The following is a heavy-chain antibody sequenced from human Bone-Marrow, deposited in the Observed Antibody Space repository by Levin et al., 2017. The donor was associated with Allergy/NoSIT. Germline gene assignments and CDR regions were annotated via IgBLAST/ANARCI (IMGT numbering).Heavy chain of an antibody. CDR2: IKSKSDGEST. CDR3: TTFGSSRKLDY. D-gene: IGHD3-10*01. CDR1: GFTFTNAW. J-gene: IGHJ4*02. V-gene: IGHV3-15*01. Sequence: PGGSLRLSCTASGFTFTNAWMTWVRQVPGKGLECVGRIKSKSDGESTDYSPPVKGRFTISRDDSRRTLYLQMNSLPREDTGVYYCTTFGSSRKLDYWGQGSLVTVSS.